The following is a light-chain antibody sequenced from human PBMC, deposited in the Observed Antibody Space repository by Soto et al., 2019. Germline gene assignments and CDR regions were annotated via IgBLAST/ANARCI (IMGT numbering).Light chain of an antibody. CDR2: TTS. J-gene: IGKJ1*01. CDR3: QQSYIIPWT. CDR1: QSVSNY. V-gene: IGKV1-39*01. Sequence: DIQMTQSPSSLSASVGDRVTITCRASQSVSNYLNWYQQKPGEAPKLLISTTSSLESGVPSRFSGSGSGTDFTLTVSSLQPEDFATYYCQQSYIIPWTFGQGTKVDIK.